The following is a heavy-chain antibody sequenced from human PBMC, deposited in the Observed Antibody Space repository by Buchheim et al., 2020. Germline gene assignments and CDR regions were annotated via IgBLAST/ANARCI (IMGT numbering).Heavy chain of an antibody. CDR3: ARGHPGWFLN. V-gene: IGHV4-34*01. D-gene: IGHD2-15*01. CDR2: INHSGST. J-gene: IGHJ4*02. Sequence: QVQLQQWGAGLLKPSETLSLTCAVYGGSFSGYYWSWIRQPPGKGLEWIGEINHSGSTNYNPSLKSRVTISVDTSKNQFSLKVRSGTGADTAVYYCARGHPGWFLNWGQGTL. CDR1: GGSFSGYY.